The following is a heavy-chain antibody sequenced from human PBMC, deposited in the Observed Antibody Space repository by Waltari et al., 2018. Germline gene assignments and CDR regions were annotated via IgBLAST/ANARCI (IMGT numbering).Heavy chain of an antibody. Sequence: QVQLVQSGAEVEKPGASVKVSCKAIGYTFTRYGISWVRQVPGQGLEWMGWVSPHNGDTDYAQKFHGRVTMATDTFMNTAYMELRGLRPDDTAVYYCARGAPYGDYLPCDYGGQGTLVTVSS. CDR3: ARGAPYGDYLPCDY. CDR2: VSPHNGDT. V-gene: IGHV1-18*04. J-gene: IGHJ4*02. CDR1: GYTFTRYG. D-gene: IGHD4-17*01.